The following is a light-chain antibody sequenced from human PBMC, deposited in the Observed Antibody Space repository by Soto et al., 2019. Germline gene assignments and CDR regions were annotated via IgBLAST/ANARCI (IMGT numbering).Light chain of an antibody. V-gene: IGLV1-47*01. J-gene: IGLJ2*01. Sequence: QSVLTQPPSASGTPGQRVTISCSGSSSNIGSNYVYWYQQLPGTAPKLLIYRNNQRPSGVPDRFSGSKSGTSASLAISGLRSEDEADYYCAAWDDSLSCWGVFGGGTKLTVL. CDR2: RNN. CDR1: SSNIGSNY. CDR3: AAWDDSLSCWGV.